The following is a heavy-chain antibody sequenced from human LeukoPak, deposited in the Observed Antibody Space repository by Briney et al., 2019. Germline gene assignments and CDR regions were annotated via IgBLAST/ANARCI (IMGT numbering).Heavy chain of an antibody. V-gene: IGHV4-59*01. CDR1: GGSISSYY. D-gene: IGHD3-3*01. CDR2: TYYGGST. J-gene: IGHJ6*03. Sequence: ASETLSLTCTVSGGSISSYYWSWIRQPPGKGLEWIGYTYYGGSTNYNPSLKSRVTISVDTSKNQFSLKLSSVTAADTAVYYCARGTEVFWSGSYYYYYYYMDVWGKGTTVTVSS. CDR3: ARGTEVFWSGSYYYYYYYMDV.